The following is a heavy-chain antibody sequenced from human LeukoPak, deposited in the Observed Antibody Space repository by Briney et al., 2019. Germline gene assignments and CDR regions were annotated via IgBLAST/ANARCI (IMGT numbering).Heavy chain of an antibody. CDR3: AGSTVVPASDAFDI. CDR2: INHRGST. CDR1: GGSFSGYY. J-gene: IGHJ3*02. D-gene: IGHD2-2*01. V-gene: IGHV4-34*01. Sequence: PSETLSLTCAVYGGSFSGYYWSWIRQPPGKGLEWIGEINHRGSTNYNPSLKSRVTISVDTSKNQFSLKLSSVTAADTAVYDCAGSTVVPASDAFDIWGQGTMVTVSS.